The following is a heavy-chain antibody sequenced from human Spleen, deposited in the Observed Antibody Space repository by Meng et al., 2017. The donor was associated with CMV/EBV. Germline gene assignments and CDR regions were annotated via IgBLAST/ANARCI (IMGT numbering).Heavy chain of an antibody. Sequence: GGSLRLSCAASKFSIRDYIMSWVRQAPGRGLEWVSSISDSSSYIYYADSVKGRFTISRDNAKNSLYLQMNSLRAEDTAVYYCARDSRQWDAFDIWGQGTMVTVSS. D-gene: IGHD6-19*01. CDR1: KFSIRDYI. CDR2: ISDSSSYI. J-gene: IGHJ3*02. V-gene: IGHV3-21*01. CDR3: ARDSRQWDAFDI.